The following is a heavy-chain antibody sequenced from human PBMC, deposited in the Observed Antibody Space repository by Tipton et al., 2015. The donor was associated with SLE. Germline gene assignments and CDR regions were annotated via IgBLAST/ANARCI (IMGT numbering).Heavy chain of an antibody. D-gene: IGHD5-24*01. Sequence: TLSLTCTVSGGSISSSNFYWGWIRQPLGKGLEWIGSLHYSGDTYYNSSLKSRVTISVDTSKNHFSLNLTSVTAADTAVYYCVTSLGRWLQLSAFDFWGQGTIVTVSS. J-gene: IGHJ3*01. CDR2: LHYSGDT. CDR1: GGSISSSNFY. CDR3: VTSLGRWLQLSAFDF. V-gene: IGHV4-39*02.